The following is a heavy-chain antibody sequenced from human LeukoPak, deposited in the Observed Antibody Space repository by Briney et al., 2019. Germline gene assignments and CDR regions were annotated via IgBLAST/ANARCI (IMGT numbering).Heavy chain of an antibody. Sequence: PGGSLRLSCAASGFTFSSYSMNWVRQAPGKGLEWVSSISSSSSYIYYADSVKGRFTISRDNAKNSLYLQMNSLRAEDTAVYYCARDPPRIGDIVAWSYWGQGTLVTVSS. V-gene: IGHV3-21*01. D-gene: IGHD5-12*01. CDR3: ARDPPRIGDIVAWSY. CDR1: GFTFSSYS. J-gene: IGHJ4*02. CDR2: ISSSSSYI.